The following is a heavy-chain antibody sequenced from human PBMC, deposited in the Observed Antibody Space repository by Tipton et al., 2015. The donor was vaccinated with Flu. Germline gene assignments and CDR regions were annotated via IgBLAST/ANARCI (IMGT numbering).Heavy chain of an antibody. V-gene: IGHV4-39*07. J-gene: IGHJ3*02. CDR3: ARKAARSGVFDI. Sequence: TLSLTCTVSGGSLRSDSDYWGWIRQPPGKGLEWIGNLYYTGTTHYNPSLKGRVTISPDTSRNQFSLNLRSVTAADTAVYYCARKAARSGVFDIWGQGTMVIVSS. CDR2: LYYTGTT. D-gene: IGHD2-15*01. CDR1: GGSLRSDSDY.